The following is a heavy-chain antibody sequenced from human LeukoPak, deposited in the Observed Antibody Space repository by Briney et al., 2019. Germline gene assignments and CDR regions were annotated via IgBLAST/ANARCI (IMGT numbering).Heavy chain of an antibody. J-gene: IGHJ4*02. V-gene: IGHV3-21*06. D-gene: IGHD4-17*01. CDR1: GFNIKTYS. CDR2: ISSSGGYI. Sequence: GGSLRLSCAASGFNIKTYSMTWVRKAPGKGLEWVSTISSSGGYIYYADSVKGRFAISRDTAKNSLYLQMTSLRVEDTAVYNCARLRDTVTSASDYWGQGTLVTVSS. CDR3: ARLRDTVTSASDY.